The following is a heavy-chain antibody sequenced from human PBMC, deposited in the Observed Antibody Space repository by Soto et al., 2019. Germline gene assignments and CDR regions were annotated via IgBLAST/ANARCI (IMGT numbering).Heavy chain of an antibody. Sequence: QVQLVESGGGVVQPGRSLRLSCAASEFTFSNYGMHWVRQAPGKGLEWVAIIWYDGSNKYYVDSVKGRFTISRDNSKNTLYLQMNSLRAEDTAVYYCARDRGAIFDYWGQGTLVTVSS. D-gene: IGHD3-9*01. J-gene: IGHJ4*02. CDR1: EFTFSNYG. CDR2: IWYDGSNK. V-gene: IGHV3-33*01. CDR3: ARDRGAIFDY.